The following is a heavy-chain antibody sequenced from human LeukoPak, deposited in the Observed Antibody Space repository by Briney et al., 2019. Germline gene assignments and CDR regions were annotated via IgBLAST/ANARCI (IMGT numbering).Heavy chain of an antibody. D-gene: IGHD6-19*01. CDR1: GGSISSYY. Sequence: PSETLSLTCTVSGGSISSYYWSWIRQPPGEGLEWIGYIYYSGSTNYDPSLKSRVTISVDMSKNQFSLKLSSVTAADTAVYYCATTVRGYSSGGDYWGQGTLVTVSS. CDR3: ATTVRGYSSGGDY. V-gene: IGHV4-59*01. CDR2: IYYSGST. J-gene: IGHJ4*02.